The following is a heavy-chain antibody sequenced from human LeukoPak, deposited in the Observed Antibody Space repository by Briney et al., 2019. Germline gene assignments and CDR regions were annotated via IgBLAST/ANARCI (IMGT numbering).Heavy chain of an antibody. V-gene: IGHV3-48*01. CDR2: ISSIDSTI. D-gene: IGHD1-1*01. Sequence: GGSLRLSCAASGFIFSTYSMNWVRQAPGKGLEWVSYISSIDSTIYYADSVQGRFTISRDNAKNSLYLLMNSLRAEDTAVYYCARDLDVAVAFDIWGQGTMVTVSS. CDR3: ARDLDVAVAFDI. CDR1: GFIFSTYS. J-gene: IGHJ3*02.